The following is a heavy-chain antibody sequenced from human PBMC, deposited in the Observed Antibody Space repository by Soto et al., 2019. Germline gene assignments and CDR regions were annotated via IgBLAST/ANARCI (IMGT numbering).Heavy chain of an antibody. CDR3: AGELGTFYFDH. CDR2: IDHSASA. V-gene: IGHV4-30-4*01. D-gene: IGHD7-27*01. J-gene: IGHJ4*02. CDR1: AGSIRSGDYY. Sequence: QVQLQESGPGLVKPSQTLSLTCTVSAGSIRSGDYYWTWIRQPPGKGLEWIGYIDHSASAYYNPSLKSRATISIDTSNNQFSLKMTSVTAADTAVYYCAGELGTFYFDHWGQGTLVTVSS.